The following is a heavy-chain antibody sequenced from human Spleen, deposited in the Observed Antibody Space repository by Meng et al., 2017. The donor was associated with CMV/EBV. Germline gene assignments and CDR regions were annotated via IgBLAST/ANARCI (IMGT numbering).Heavy chain of an antibody. CDR2: MNPNSGDT. V-gene: IGHV1-8*01. J-gene: IGHJ4*02. CDR3: ARDNNWGPDY. Sequence: ASVKVSCKASGYTFTNYDINWVRQASGQGLEWMGWMNPNSGDTGYAQKFQGRVTLTRNTSISTAYMELSSLRSEDTAVYYCARDNNWGPDYWGQGTLVTVSS. CDR1: GYTFTNYD. D-gene: IGHD7-27*01.